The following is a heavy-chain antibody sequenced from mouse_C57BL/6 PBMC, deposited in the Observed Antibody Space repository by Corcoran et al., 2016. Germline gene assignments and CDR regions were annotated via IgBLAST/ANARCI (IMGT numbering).Heavy chain of an antibody. V-gene: IGHV9-3*01. D-gene: IGHD1-1*01. CDR2: INTYSGVP. CDR3: ARNYYGSSYGYFDV. CDR1: GYTFTTYG. J-gene: IGHJ1*03. Sequence: QIQLVQSGPELKKPGETVKISCKASGYTFTTYGMSWVKQAPGKGLKWMGWINTYSGVPTYADDFKGRFAFSLETSASTAYLQINNLKNEDTATYFCARNYYGSSYGYFDVWGTGTTVTVSS.